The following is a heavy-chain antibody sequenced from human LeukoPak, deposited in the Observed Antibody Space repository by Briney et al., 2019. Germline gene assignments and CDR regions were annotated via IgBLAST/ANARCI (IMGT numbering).Heavy chain of an antibody. V-gene: IGHV3-7*03. CDR1: GFTFTDYW. CDR3: ARADGGNRDY. Sequence: GGSLRLSCEVSGFTFTDYWTNWVRQAPGKGPEWVASIRQDGSEKTYVDSVKGRFTISRDNTKNSLSLQLNGLRAEDTAVYYCARADGGNRDYWGQGTLVTVSS. D-gene: IGHD4-23*01. J-gene: IGHJ4*02. CDR2: IRQDGSEK.